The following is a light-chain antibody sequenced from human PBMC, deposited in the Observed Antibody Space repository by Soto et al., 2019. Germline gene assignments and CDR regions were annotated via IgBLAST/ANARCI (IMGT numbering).Light chain of an antibody. CDR1: NNDVGGYNL. V-gene: IGLV2-23*02. CDR3: CSFAGGATFV. Sequence: QSALTQPASVSGSPGQSITISCTGPNNDVGGYNLVSWYQQHPGKAPTLVIYEANKRPSGVSDRFSGSRSGNTASLTISTLQVEDEAVYSCCSFAGGATFVFGGGTKLTVL. CDR2: EAN. J-gene: IGLJ3*02.